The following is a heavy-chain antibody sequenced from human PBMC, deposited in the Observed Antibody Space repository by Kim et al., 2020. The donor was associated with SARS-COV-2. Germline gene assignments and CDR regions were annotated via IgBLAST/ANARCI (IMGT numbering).Heavy chain of an antibody. CDR2: K. J-gene: IGHJ3*02. V-gene: IGHV3-30*01. D-gene: IGHD1-26*01. CDR3: ARDGASGAFDI. Sequence: KYYADSVKGRFTISRDNSKNTLYLQMNSLRAEDTAVYYCARDGASGAFDIWGQGTMVTVSS.